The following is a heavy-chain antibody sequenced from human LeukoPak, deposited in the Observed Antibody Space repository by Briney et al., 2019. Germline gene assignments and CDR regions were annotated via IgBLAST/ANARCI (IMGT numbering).Heavy chain of an antibody. CDR3: ARDENWGPDY. Sequence: ASVKVSCKASGYTFTGHYMHWIRQAPGQGLEWMGWIEPNSGGTHYAQNFQGRLTISRDRSISTAYMELSRLSSDDTATYYCARDENWGPDYWGQGTLVTVSS. V-gene: IGHV1-2*02. CDR2: IEPNSGGT. D-gene: IGHD7-27*01. J-gene: IGHJ4*02. CDR1: GYTFTGHY.